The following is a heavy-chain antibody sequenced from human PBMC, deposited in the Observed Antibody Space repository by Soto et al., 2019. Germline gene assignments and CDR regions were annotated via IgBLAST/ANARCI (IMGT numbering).Heavy chain of an antibody. CDR3: ARPPGYISDWYYFDL. J-gene: IGHJ4*02. CDR1: GYTFIDYY. Sequence: QVQLVQSGAEVKKPGASVKVSCEASGYTFIDYYMHWVRQAPGQGFEWMGRISPKSGGTNYAQMFQGRVTVTWDTSLNTAYMELSSLMSDDTAVYYCARPPGYISDWYYFDLWGQGTLVTVSS. V-gene: IGHV1-2*02. CDR2: ISPKSGGT. D-gene: IGHD6-19*01.